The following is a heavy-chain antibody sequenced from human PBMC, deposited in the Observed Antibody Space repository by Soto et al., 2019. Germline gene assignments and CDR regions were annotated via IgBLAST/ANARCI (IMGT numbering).Heavy chain of an antibody. J-gene: IGHJ4*02. CDR2: ISWNSGSI. CDR3: AKGGDGGYCSSTSCYGFAGVFDY. CDR1: GFTFDDYA. V-gene: IGHV3-9*01. D-gene: IGHD2-2*03. Sequence: PGGSLRLSCAASGFTFDDYAMHWVRQAPGKGLEWVSGISWNSGSIGYADSVKGRFTISRDNAKNSLYLQMNSLRAEDTALYYCAKGGDGGYCSSTSCYGFAGVFDYWGQGTLVTVSS.